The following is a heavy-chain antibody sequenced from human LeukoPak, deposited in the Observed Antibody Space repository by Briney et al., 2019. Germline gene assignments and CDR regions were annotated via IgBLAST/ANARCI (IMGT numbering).Heavy chain of an antibody. Sequence: SETLSLTCTASGGSISSYYWSWIRQPPGKGLEWIGYIYYSGSTNYNPSLKSRVTISVDTSKDQFSLKLSSVTAADTAVYYCARGNWNYGGAFDIWGQGTMVTVSS. V-gene: IGHV4-59*01. J-gene: IGHJ3*02. CDR2: IYYSGST. D-gene: IGHD1-7*01. CDR1: GGSISSYY. CDR3: ARGNWNYGGAFDI.